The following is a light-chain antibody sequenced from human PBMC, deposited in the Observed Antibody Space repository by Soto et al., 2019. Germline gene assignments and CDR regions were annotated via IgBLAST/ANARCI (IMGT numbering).Light chain of an antibody. CDR3: SAWDDSLGAVV. CDR1: SSNIGNNN. CDR2: HNT. J-gene: IGLJ2*01. V-gene: IGLV1-47*02. Sequence: QSVLTQPPSAAATPGQRVTLSCSGSSSNIGNNNAYWYQHVPGTAPKLIIHHNTLRPSWVPDRFSVSKSGTSASRAFGGLQLCDESDYYCSAWDDSLGAVVFGGGTKVTV.